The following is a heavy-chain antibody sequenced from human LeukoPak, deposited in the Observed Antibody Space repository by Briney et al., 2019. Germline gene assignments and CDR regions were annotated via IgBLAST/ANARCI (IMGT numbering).Heavy chain of an antibody. V-gene: IGHV3-48*03. Sequence: PGGSLRLSCAASGFSFSSYEMNWVRQAPGMGLEWVSYITSSGSTIYYADSVKGRFTISRDNAKNSLYLQMNSLRADDTAVYYCARSARLMKGVVEVTALDDWGQGTLVTVSS. J-gene: IGHJ4*02. CDR3: ARSARLMKGVVEVTALDD. CDR2: ITSSGSTI. CDR1: GFSFSSYE. D-gene: IGHD3-3*01.